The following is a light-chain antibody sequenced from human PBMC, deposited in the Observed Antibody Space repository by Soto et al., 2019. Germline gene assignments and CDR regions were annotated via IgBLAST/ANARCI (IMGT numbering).Light chain of an antibody. CDR3: QQHNQWPIT. CDR2: YIS. V-gene: IGKV3D-15*01. Sequence: VFTQSPGTLSLSPGERASLSCRASQSAGNFLAWYQQKPGQAPRLLIYYISTRATGIPARFSGSGSGTEFTLTINSLQSEDSAVYYCQQHNQWPITFGQGTRLEIK. CDR1: QSAGNF. J-gene: IGKJ5*01.